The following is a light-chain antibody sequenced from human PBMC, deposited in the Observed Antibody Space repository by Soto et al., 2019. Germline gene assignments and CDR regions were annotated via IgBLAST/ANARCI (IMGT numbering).Light chain of an antibody. J-gene: IGKJ1*01. Sequence: DIQMTQSPSTLSASVGDRVTITCRASQGFTSWLAWYQQKPGKAPKLLIYDVSSLETRVPSRFSGSGSGTEFTLTISSLQPDDFATYYCQQYNSYTWTFGQGTKVDIK. CDR2: DVS. V-gene: IGKV1-5*01. CDR3: QQYNSYTWT. CDR1: QGFTSW.